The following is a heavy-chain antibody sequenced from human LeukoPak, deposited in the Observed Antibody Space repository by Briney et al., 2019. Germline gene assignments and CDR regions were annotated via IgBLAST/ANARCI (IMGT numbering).Heavy chain of an antibody. CDR2: MNPNSGNT. D-gene: IGHD4-17*01. V-gene: IGHV1-8*01. CDR3: ARWVYGDYGGSWFDP. Sequence: GASVKVSCKASGFTFTSYDINWVRQATGQGLEWMGWMNPNSGNTGYAQKFQGRVTMTRNTSISTAYMELSSLRSEDTAVYYCARWVYGDYGGSWFDPWGQGTLVTVSS. CDR1: GFTFTSYD. J-gene: IGHJ5*02.